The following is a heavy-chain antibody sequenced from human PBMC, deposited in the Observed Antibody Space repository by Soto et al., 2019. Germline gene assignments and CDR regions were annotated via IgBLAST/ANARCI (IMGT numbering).Heavy chain of an antibody. CDR3: TRPCSIAAAGAPL. Sequence: PGGSLRLSCAASGFTFSGSAMRWVRQASGKGLEWVGRIRSKANSYATAYAATVKGRFTISRDDSKNTAYLQMNSLKTEDTAVYYCTRPCSIAAAGAPLWGQGTLVTVSS. J-gene: IGHJ4*02. D-gene: IGHD6-13*01. CDR2: IRSKANSYAT. CDR1: GFTFSGSA. V-gene: IGHV3-73*01.